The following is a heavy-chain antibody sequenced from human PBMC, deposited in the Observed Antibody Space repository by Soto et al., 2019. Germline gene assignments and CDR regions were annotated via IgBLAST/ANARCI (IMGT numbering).Heavy chain of an antibody. V-gene: IGHV3-21*01. J-gene: IGHJ4*02. CDR1: GFTFSSYS. CDR2: ISSSSSYI. D-gene: IGHD3-16*02. CDR3: ARDRPKPYYDYVWGSYLNY. Sequence: PGGSLRLSCAASGFTFSSYSMNWVRQAPGKGLEWVSSISSSSSYIYYADSVKGRFTISRDNAKNSLYLQMNSLRAEDTAVYYCARDRPKPYYDYVWGSYLNYWGQGTLVTVSS.